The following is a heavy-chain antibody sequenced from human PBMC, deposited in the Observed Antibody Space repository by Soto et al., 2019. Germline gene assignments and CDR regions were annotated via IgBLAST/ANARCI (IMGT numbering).Heavy chain of an antibody. CDR1: GGTFNNYA. CDR3: AREEVGGTTRIDY. Sequence: QVQLVQSGAEVKKPGSSVKVSCRASGGTFNNYAISWVRQAPGQGLEWMGGIMPIFRRTDYAQKLQGRATITADKSTSTAYLELRILRSEDTSIYYCAREEVGGTTRIDYWGQGTLVTVSS. V-gene: IGHV1-69*06. J-gene: IGHJ4*02. D-gene: IGHD1-26*01. CDR2: IMPIFRRT.